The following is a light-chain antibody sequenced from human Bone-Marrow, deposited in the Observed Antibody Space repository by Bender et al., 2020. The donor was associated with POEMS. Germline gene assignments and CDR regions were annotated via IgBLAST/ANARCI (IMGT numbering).Light chain of an antibody. J-gene: IGLJ3*02. CDR3: LSYDNSLGGWV. CDR1: SSNTGSGYD. Sequence: QSVLTPPPSVSGAPGQRVTISCTGSSSNTGSGYDINWYQHLPGTAPKLLIYGYNNRPSGVPDRFSGSKSGTSASLAITGLQAEDEGDYYCLSYDNSLGGWVFGGGTKLTVL. V-gene: IGLV1-40*01. CDR2: GYN.